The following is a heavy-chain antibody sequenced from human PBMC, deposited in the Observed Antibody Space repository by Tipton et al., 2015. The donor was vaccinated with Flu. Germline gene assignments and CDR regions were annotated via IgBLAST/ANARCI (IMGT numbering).Heavy chain of an antibody. CDR1: GYSISSGYY. J-gene: IGHJ4*02. CDR2: IYYSGIT. V-gene: IGHV4-38-2*02. CDR3: ARHRVGLAVAGVDF. D-gene: IGHD6-19*01. Sequence: TLSLTCSVSGYSISSGYYWGWIRQAPEKGLEWIGSIYYSGITYYSSSLKSRVTISPDTSKNQISLRLSSVTAADTAVYYCARHRVGLAVAGVDFWGQGTPVTVSS.